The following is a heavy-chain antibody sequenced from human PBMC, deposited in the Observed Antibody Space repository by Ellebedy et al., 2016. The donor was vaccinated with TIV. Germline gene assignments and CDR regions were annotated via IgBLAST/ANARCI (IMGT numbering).Heavy chain of an antibody. V-gene: IGHV1-18*01. CDR2: IGTYTGNT. D-gene: IGHD3-16*01. CDR1: GYKG. J-gene: IGHJ4*02. CDR3: AKDNDYIWGN. Sequence: ASVKVSCXASGYKGIRWVRQAPGQGLEWMGWIGTYTGNTNYAQKFQGRVTMTTDTATSTVYMELRNLRSDDTALYYCAKDNDYIWGNWGQGTLVTVSS.